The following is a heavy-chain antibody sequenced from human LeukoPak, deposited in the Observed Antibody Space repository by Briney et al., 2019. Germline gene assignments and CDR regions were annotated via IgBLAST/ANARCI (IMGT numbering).Heavy chain of an antibody. D-gene: IGHD3-10*01. J-gene: IGHJ4*02. CDR1: GGSIISSYF. Sequence: SETLSLTCTVSGGSIISSYFWSWIRQPAGKGLEWIGRIYNTGSTDFNPSLKSRVTMSVDTSKNQSSLKLSSVPAADTAVYYCAKYASGSLVVWGQGTLVTVSS. CDR2: IYNTGST. V-gene: IGHV4-4*07. CDR3: AKYASGSLVV.